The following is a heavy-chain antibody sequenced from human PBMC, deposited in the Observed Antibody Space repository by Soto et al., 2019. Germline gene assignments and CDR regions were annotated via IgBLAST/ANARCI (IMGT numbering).Heavy chain of an antibody. CDR1: GFTFSNYA. CDR2: ISGSGGST. J-gene: IGHJ4*02. CDR3: ASRSSGWYFDY. Sequence: EVQLLESGGGLVQPGGSLRLSCAASGFTFSNYAMNWVRQAPGKGLEWVSVISGSGGSTYYADSVKGRFTISRDNSKNPLYLPMNSLRAEDTAVYYCASRSSGWYFDYWGQGALVTVSS. D-gene: IGHD6-19*01. V-gene: IGHV3-23*01.